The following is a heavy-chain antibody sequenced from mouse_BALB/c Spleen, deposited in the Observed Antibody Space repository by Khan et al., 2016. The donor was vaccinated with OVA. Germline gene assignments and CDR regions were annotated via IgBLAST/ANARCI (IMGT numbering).Heavy chain of an antibody. CDR2: IDPSDSET. CDR3: TRREKYGYDPSWFAY. CDR1: GYTFTSYW. D-gene: IGHD2-2*01. V-gene: IGHV1-61*01. Sequence: QVQLQQPGAELVRPGASVKLSCKASGYTFTSYWMNWVKQRPGQGLEWIGMIDPSDSETHYNQMFKDKATLTVDKSYSTAYMQLLSLTSEDSAVYYCTRREKYGYDPSWFAYWGQGTLVTVSA. J-gene: IGHJ3*01.